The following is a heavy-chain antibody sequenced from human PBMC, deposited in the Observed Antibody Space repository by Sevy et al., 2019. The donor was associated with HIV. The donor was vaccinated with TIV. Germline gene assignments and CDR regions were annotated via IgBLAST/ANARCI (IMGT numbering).Heavy chain of an antibody. CDR1: GFPFSSYE. D-gene: IGHD2-15*01. CDR2: ITNSGTTK. V-gene: IGHV3-48*03. CDR3: ARDLPRAATKMAHFDC. Sequence: GGSLRLSCTASGFPFSSYEMNWVRQAPGKGLEWVSYITNSGTTKYYSDSVRGRFTISRDNARNSLHLQMNSLRTEDTPVYYCARDLPRAATKMAHFDCWGQGTLVTVSS. J-gene: IGHJ4*02.